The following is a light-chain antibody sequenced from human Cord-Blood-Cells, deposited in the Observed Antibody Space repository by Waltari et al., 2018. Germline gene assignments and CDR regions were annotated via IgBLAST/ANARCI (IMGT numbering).Light chain of an antibody. V-gene: IGKV2-28*01. Sequence: DIVMTQSPLSLPVTPGEPASISCRSSQSLLHSNGYNYLDWYLQKPGQSPQLLIYLGSNPASGVPDRFSGSGSGTDFTLNISRVEAEDVGVYYCMQALQTPFTFGPGTKVDIK. CDR2: LGS. CDR3: MQALQTPFT. CDR1: QSLLHSNGYNY. J-gene: IGKJ3*01.